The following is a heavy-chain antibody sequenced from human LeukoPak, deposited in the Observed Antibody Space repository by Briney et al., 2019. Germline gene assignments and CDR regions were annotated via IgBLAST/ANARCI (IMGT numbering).Heavy chain of an antibody. CDR2: ISAYNGNT. Sequence: SVKVSCKASGYTFTSYGISWVRQAPGQGLEWMGWISAYNGNTNYAQKLQGRVTMTTDTSTSTAYMELRSLRSDDTAVYYCARSPYCSSTSCYWFDPWGQGTLVTVSS. V-gene: IGHV1-18*01. CDR3: ARSPYCSSTSCYWFDP. J-gene: IGHJ5*02. CDR1: GYTFTSYG. D-gene: IGHD2-2*01.